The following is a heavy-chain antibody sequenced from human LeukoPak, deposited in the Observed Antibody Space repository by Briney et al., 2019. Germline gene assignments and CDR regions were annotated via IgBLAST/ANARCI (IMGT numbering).Heavy chain of an antibody. CDR2: IYYSGST. D-gene: IGHD1-26*01. Sequence: SETLSLTCTVSGGSISSYYWSWIRQPPGKGLEWIGYIYYSGSTNYNPSLKSRVTISADTSKNQFSLKLSSVTAADTAVYYCARHELELNNWFDPWGQGTLVTVSS. V-gene: IGHV4-59*08. J-gene: IGHJ5*02. CDR1: GGSISSYY. CDR3: ARHELELNNWFDP.